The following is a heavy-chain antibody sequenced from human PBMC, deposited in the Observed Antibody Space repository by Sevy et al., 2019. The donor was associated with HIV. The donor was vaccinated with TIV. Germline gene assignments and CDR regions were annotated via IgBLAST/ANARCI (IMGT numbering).Heavy chain of an antibody. CDR3: ARLSWYSSSWFWFDP. V-gene: IGHV4-39*01. CDR1: GGSISSSNYY. D-gene: IGHD6-13*01. Sequence: SETLSLTCTVSGGSISSSNYYWGWIRQPPGKGLEWIGSIYYSGNTYYNPSLKSRVTISVDTSKNQFSLKVSSVTPADTAVFYCARLSWYSSSWFWFDPWGHGTLVTVSS. CDR2: IYYSGNT. J-gene: IGHJ5*02.